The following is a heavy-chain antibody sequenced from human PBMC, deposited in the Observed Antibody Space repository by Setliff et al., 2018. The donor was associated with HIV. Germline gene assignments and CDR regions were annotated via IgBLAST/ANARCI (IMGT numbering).Heavy chain of an antibody. CDR3: ARAGGGGRWLHLSYWYFDL. V-gene: IGHV4-4*07. J-gene: IGHJ2*01. D-gene: IGHD3-16*01. CDR2: ISSSGST. Sequence: PSETLSLTCTVSGGSMNDYYWSWVRQPAGKTLEWLGRISSSGSTNYNPSLKSRVTISVDTSKNQFSLKLSSVTAADTAVYYCARAGGGGRWLHLSYWYFDLWGRGTLVTVSS. CDR1: GGSMNDYY.